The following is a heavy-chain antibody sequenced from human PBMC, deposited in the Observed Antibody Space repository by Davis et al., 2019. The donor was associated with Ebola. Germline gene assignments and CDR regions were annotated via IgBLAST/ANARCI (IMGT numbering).Heavy chain of an antibody. CDR2: IYYSGTT. CDR3: ARHICTGLNCHYAMDV. D-gene: IGHD2-8*02. CDR1: GVSLISTTYY. Sequence: PSETLSLTCTVSGVSLISTTYYWGWIRQPPGKGLEWIGTIYYSGTTYYNPSLKSRVTISIATSESQFSLKLSSVTAADTAVYYCARHICTGLNCHYAMDVWGQGTPVTVSS. J-gene: IGHJ6*02. V-gene: IGHV4-39*01.